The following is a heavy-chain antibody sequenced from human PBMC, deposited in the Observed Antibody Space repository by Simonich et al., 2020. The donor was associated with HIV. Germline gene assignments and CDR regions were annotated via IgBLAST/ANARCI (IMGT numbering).Heavy chain of an antibody. Sequence: EVQLVESGGGLVQPGRSLRLSCAASGFTFDDCAMQWVRQAPGKGLEWVSGMSWKSGSIGYADSVKGRFTISRDNAKNSLYLQMNSLRAEDTALYYCAKDKGAYYGSGSPVYWGQGTLVTVSS. CDR3: AKDKGAYYGSGSPVY. CDR1: GFTFDDCA. CDR2: MSWKSGSI. J-gene: IGHJ4*02. V-gene: IGHV3-9*01. D-gene: IGHD3-10*01.